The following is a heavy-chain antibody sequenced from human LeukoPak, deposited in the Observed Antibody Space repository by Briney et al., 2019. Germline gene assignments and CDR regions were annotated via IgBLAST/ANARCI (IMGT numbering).Heavy chain of an antibody. D-gene: IGHD6-13*01. V-gene: IGHV3-23*01. CDR2: TSGSGGST. CDR1: GFTFSSYA. J-gene: IGHJ4*02. Sequence: GGSLRLPCAASGFTFSSYAMSWVRQAPGKGLEWVSGTSGSGGSTYYADSVKGRFTISRDNSRNTLYLQMNSPRAEDTAVYYCAILPGYSSGWYEVNYWGQGTLVTVSS. CDR3: AILPGYSSGWYEVNY.